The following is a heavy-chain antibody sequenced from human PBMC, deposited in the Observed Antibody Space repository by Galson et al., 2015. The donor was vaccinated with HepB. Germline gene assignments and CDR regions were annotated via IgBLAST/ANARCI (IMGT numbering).Heavy chain of an antibody. CDR1: GGSISSYY. J-gene: IGHJ5*02. Sequence: SETLSLTCTVSGGSISSYYWSWIRQPPGKGLEWIGYIYYSGTTNYNPSLKSRVTISVDTSKNQFSLKLSSVTAADTAVYYCARDNDYYFNWFDPWGQGTLVTVSS. D-gene: IGHD3-22*01. CDR2: IYYSGTT. V-gene: IGHV4-59*12. CDR3: ARDNDYYFNWFDP.